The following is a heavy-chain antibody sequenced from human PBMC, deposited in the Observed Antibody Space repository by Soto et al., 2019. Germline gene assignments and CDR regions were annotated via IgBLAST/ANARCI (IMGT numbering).Heavy chain of an antibody. CDR3: ARGTTGEVGY. V-gene: IGHV1-2*02. CDR1: GYTFTGYY. CDR2: INPNSGGT. Sequence: ASVKVSCKASGYTFTGYYMHWVRQAPGQGLEWMGWINPNSGGTNYAQKFQGRVTITADESTSTAYMELSSLRSEDTAVYYCARGTTGEVGYWGQGTLGTVSS. D-gene: IGHD4-17*01. J-gene: IGHJ4*02.